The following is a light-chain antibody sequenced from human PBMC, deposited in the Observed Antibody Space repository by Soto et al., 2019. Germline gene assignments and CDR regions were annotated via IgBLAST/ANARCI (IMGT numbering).Light chain of an antibody. CDR2: HAS. CDR3: QQSNNWALT. J-gene: IGKJ4*01. V-gene: IGKV3D-15*01. Sequence: EIVMTQSPATLSVSPGDRATLSCRASQTVDNDLAWYQQKPGQPPRLLIYHASTRATGIPARFSGSQSGTEFTLTIRSLLSDDFALYCCQQSNNWALTFGGGTKVEIK. CDR1: QTVDND.